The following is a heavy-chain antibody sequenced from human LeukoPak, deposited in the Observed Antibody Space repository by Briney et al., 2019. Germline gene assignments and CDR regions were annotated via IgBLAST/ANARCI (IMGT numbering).Heavy chain of an antibody. CDR2: IGYSGGDI. Sequence: GGSLRLSCAASGFTFSSYAMTWVRQAPGKGLEWVSVIGYSGGDIQYADSVKGRFTISRDNSKNTLYLQMNSLRVEDTAVYYCAKYAPPTTVVTRFFAYWGQGTLVTVSS. J-gene: IGHJ4*02. CDR3: AKYAPPTTVVTRFFAY. D-gene: IGHD4-23*01. CDR1: GFTFSSYA. V-gene: IGHV3-23*01.